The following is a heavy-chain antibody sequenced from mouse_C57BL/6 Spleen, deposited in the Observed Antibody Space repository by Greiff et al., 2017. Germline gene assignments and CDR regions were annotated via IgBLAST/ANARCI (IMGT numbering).Heavy chain of an antibody. J-gene: IGHJ4*01. CDR2: IDPSDSYT. V-gene: IGHV1-69*01. D-gene: IGHD3-2*02. CDR3: ARQLRLQCCAMDY. Sequence: VQLQQPGAELVMPGASVKLSCKASGYTFTSYWMHWVKQRPGQGLEWIGEIDPSDSYTNYNQKYKGKSTLTVDNSSSTAYMQLSSLTSEDSAVYYCARQLRLQCCAMDYWGQGTSVTVSS. CDR1: GYTFTSYW.